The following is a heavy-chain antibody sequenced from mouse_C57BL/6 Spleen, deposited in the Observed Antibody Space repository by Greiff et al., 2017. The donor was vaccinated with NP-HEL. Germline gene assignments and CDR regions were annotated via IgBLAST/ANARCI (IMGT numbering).Heavy chain of an antibody. CDR3: ARAGIITTVGNYFDY. Sequence: VQLQQPGPELVKPGASVKMSCKASGYTFTDYYMHWVKQSHGKSLEWIGYIYPNNGGNGYNQKFKGKATLTVDKSSSTAYMELRSLTSEDSAVYYCARAGIITTVGNYFDYWGQGTTLTVSS. CDR1: GYTFTDYY. J-gene: IGHJ2*01. V-gene: IGHV1-34*01. D-gene: IGHD1-1*01. CDR2: IYPNNGGN.